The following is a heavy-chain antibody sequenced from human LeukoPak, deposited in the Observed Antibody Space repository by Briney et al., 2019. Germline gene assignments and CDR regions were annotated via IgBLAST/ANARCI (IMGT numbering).Heavy chain of an antibody. J-gene: IGHJ4*02. D-gene: IGHD6-13*01. CDR3: ARDDSVYRIAAAGTNY. CDR1: GSTFSSYA. Sequence: GGSLRLSCAASGSTFSSYAMHWVRQAPGKGLEWVAVISYDGSNKYYADSVKGRFTISRDNSKNTLYMQMNSLRAEDTAVYYCARDDSVYRIAAAGTNYWGQGTLVTVSS. V-gene: IGHV3-30-3*01. CDR2: ISYDGSNK.